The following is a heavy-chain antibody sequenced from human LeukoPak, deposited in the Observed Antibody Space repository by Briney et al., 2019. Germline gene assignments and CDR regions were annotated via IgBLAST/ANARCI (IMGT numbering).Heavy chain of an antibody. V-gene: IGHV4-4*02. CDR2: IYHSGST. CDR3: AREDYDDSGAWYFDL. Sequence: KPSETLSLTCAVSVGSISRSNWWSWVRQPPGKGLEWIGEIYHSGSTNYNPSLKSRVTISVDKSKNQFSLKLSSVTAADTAVYYCAREDYDDSGAWYFDLWGRGTLVTVSS. J-gene: IGHJ2*01. D-gene: IGHD3-3*01. CDR1: VGSISRSNW.